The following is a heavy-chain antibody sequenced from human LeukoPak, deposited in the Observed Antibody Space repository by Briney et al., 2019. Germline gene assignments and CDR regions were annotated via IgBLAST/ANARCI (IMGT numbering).Heavy chain of an antibody. CDR3: ARGGLREFNADYYYNFGMDV. V-gene: IGHV3-13*04. D-gene: IGHD3-16*01. Sequence: PGGSLRLSCAASGFTFSSYDMHWVRQVTGKGLEWVSAMSSAGDTYYPESVKGRFAISRENAKNSLYLQMNSLRAGDTAVYYCARGGLREFNADYYYNFGMDVWGQGTTVTVSS. CDR2: MSSAGDT. J-gene: IGHJ6*02. CDR1: GFTFSSYD.